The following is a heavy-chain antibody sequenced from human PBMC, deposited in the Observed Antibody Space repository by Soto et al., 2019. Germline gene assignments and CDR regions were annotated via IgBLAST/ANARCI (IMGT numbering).Heavy chain of an antibody. V-gene: IGHV1-18*01. CDR1: GYTFTSYG. CDR2: ISAYNGNT. Sequence: QVQLVQSGAEVKKPGASVKVSCKASGYTFTSYGISWVRQAPGQGRAWMGWISAYNGNTNYAQKIQGRVTMTTDITTSTAYRELRSLRPDDTAIDYCARDSPGVHQEIPADAFAIWGQGTMVTVSS. D-gene: IGHD1-1*01. J-gene: IGHJ3*02. CDR3: ARDSPGVHQEIPADAFAI.